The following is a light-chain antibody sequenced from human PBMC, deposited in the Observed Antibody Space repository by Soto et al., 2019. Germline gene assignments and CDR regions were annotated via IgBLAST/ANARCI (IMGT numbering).Light chain of an antibody. Sequence: QSVLTQPPSVSGAPGQRGTISCTGSSSNIGAGYDVHWYQQLPRTAPKLLMYGNSNRPSGVPDRFSGSKSGISASLAITGLQAEDEADYYCQSYDSSLSGYVFGTGTKVTVL. J-gene: IGLJ1*01. CDR3: QSYDSSLSGYV. V-gene: IGLV1-40*01. CDR2: GNS. CDR1: SSNIGAGYD.